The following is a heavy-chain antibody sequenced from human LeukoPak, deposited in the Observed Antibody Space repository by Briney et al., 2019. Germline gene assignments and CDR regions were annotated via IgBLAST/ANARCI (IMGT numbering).Heavy chain of an antibody. CDR3: ARERMYSGSGSTYPYYDY. D-gene: IGHD3-10*01. Sequence: GGSLRLSCTASGFTFSSYWMSWVGQSPGKGREWVANIKPDGSEKYFMDSVKGRFTISRDNAKNALYLEMNSLRAEDTAEYFCARERMYSGSGSTYPYYDYWGQGTLVTGSS. CDR2: IKPDGSEK. V-gene: IGHV3-7*01. J-gene: IGHJ4*02. CDR1: GFTFSSYW.